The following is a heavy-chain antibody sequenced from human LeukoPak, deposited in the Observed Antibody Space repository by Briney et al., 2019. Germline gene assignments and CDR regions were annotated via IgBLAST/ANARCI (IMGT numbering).Heavy chain of an antibody. CDR2: ISNVETNT. J-gene: IGHJ4*02. CDR3: ARDSTYYYASGSSGPHYFDS. Sequence: SCKASGGTFSNYAMHWFRQAPGKGLEWVAVISNVETNTYYADSVKGRFTISRDNSKNTLYLQLNSLRAEDTSVYYCARDSTYYYASGSSGPHYFDSWGQGTLVTVSS. D-gene: IGHD3-10*01. V-gene: IGHV3-30*01. CDR1: GGTFSNYA.